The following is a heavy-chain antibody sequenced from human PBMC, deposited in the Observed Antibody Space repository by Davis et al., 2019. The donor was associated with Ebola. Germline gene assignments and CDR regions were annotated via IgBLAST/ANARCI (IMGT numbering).Heavy chain of an antibody. V-gene: IGHV4-39*07. CDR1: GGSIISSSSY. Sequence: SETLSLTCTVSGGSIISSSSYWGWIRQPPRKGLEWIGSIYYSGITYYNPSLKSRVTISVDKSKNQFSLKLSSVTAADTAVYYCASGYCSGGSCYNYYYGMDVWGKGTTVTVSS. CDR2: IYYSGIT. J-gene: IGHJ6*04. CDR3: ASGYCSGGSCYNYYYGMDV. D-gene: IGHD2-15*01.